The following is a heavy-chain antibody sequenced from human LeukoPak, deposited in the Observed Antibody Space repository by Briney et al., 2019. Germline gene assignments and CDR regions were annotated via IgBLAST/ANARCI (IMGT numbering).Heavy chain of an antibody. V-gene: IGHV1-3*01. Sequence: VASVKVSCTASGYTFTSYAMHWVRQAPGQRLEWMGWINAGNGNTKYSQKFQGRVTITRDTSASTAYMELSSLRSEDTAVYYCARDWGALYYYDSSGYYQTPDYWGQGTLVTVSS. CDR2: INAGNGNT. J-gene: IGHJ4*02. CDR1: GYTFTSYA. CDR3: ARDWGALYYYDSSGYYQTPDY. D-gene: IGHD3-22*01.